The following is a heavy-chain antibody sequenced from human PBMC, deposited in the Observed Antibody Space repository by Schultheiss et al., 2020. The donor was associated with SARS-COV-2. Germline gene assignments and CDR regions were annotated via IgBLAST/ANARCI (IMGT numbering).Heavy chain of an antibody. CDR2: ISSSGSTI. CDR1: GFTFSDYY. CDR3: ARAFRYDFWSGYWFDP. D-gene: IGHD3-3*01. Sequence: GGSLRLSCAASGFTFSDYYMSWIRQAPGKGLEWVSYISSSGSTIYYADSVKGRFTISRDNAKNSLYLQMNSLRAEDTAVYYCARAFRYDFWSGYWFDPWGQGTLVTVSS. J-gene: IGHJ5*02. V-gene: IGHV3-11*01.